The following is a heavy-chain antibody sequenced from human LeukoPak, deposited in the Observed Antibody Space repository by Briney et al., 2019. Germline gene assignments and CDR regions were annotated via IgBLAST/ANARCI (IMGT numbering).Heavy chain of an antibody. CDR1: GFTFSSYA. CDR3: ASGLRQDNYDFWSGYSDYFDY. D-gene: IGHD3-3*01. Sequence: GGSLRLSCAASGFTFSSYAMHWVRQAPGKGLEWVAVISYDGSNKYYADSVKGRFTISRDNSKNTLYLQMNSLRAEDTAVYYCASGLRQDNYDFWSGYSDYFDYWGQGTLVTVSS. CDR2: ISYDGSNK. J-gene: IGHJ4*02. V-gene: IGHV3-30-3*01.